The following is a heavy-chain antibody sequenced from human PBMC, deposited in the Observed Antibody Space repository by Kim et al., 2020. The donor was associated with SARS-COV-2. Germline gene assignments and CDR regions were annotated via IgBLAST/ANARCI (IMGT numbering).Heavy chain of an antibody. D-gene: IGHD3-3*01. V-gene: IGHV4-31*03. J-gene: IGHJ6*02. CDR3: ARGHTIVGVVTDGMDV. CDR1: GGSISSGGYY. CDR2: IYYSGST. Sequence: SETLSLTCTVSGGSISSGGYYWSWIRQHPGKGLEWIGYIYYSGSTYYNPSLKSRVTISVDTSKNQFSLKLSSVTAADTAVYYCARGHTIVGVVTDGMDVWGQGTTVTVSS.